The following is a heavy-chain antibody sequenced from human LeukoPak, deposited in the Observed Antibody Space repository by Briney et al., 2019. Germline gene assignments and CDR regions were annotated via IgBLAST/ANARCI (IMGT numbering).Heavy chain of an antibody. CDR3: AREPYYYDSSGGT. Sequence: SETLSLTCTVSGVSISSYYWSWIRQPPGKGLEWIGYIYYSGSTNYNPSLKSRVTISVDTSKNQFSLKLSSVTAADTAVYYCAREPYYYDSSGGTWGQGTLVTVSS. CDR2: IYYSGST. V-gene: IGHV4-59*01. J-gene: IGHJ4*02. CDR1: GVSISSYY. D-gene: IGHD3-22*01.